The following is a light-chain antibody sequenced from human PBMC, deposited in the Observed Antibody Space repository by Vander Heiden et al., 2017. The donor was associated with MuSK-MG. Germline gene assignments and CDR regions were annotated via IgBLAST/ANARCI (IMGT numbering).Light chain of an antibody. J-gene: IGKJ1*01. CDR2: AAS. CDR3: QQSYSTSRT. V-gene: IGKV1-39*01. Sequence: IQIAQSASSLSAAVGDRVTITCRASQSIVSYLNWYQQKPGKAPKLLIYAASSLQSGVPSRFSGSGSGTDFTLTISSLQPEDFATYYCQQSYSTSRTFGQGTKVEIK. CDR1: QSIVSY.